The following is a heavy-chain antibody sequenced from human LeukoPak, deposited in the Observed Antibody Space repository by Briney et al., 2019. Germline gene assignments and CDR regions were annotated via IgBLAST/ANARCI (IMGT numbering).Heavy chain of an antibody. Sequence: ASVTVSCKASGYTFTSYYLHWVRQVPGQGLEWLGIINPDGGSTTYAEKFHGRVTIRSDTSTSTVYMDLTSLRSEDTAVYYCARSDTAGPGRNPFDYWGQGTLVTVSS. V-gene: IGHV1-46*01. D-gene: IGHD5-18*01. J-gene: IGHJ4*02. CDR3: ARSDTAGPGRNPFDY. CDR1: GYTFTSYY. CDR2: INPDGGST.